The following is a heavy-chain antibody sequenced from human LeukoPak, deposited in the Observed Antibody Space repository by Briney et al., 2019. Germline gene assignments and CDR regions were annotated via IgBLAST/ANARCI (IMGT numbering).Heavy chain of an antibody. J-gene: IGHJ1*01. Sequence: GASVKVSCKVSGYTLTELSVHWVRQAPGKGLEWMGGFDPEDGETIYAQKFQGRVTMTEDTSTDTAYMELSSLRSEDTAVYYCATAQYCSSTSCGYFQHWGQGTLVTVSS. D-gene: IGHD2-2*01. CDR2: FDPEDGET. CDR1: GYTLTELS. V-gene: IGHV1-24*01. CDR3: ATAQYCSSTSCGYFQH.